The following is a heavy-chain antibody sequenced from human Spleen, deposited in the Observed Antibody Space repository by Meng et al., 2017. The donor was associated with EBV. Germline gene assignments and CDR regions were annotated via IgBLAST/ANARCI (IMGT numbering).Heavy chain of an antibody. Sequence: QVPLQESGPGLLKPSETLSLTCAVSGASISSANWWSWVRQPPGKGLEWIGKIYHRGTTDYNPSFNSRVTMSVDKSQNQFSLKLSSVTAADTAVYYCARHWELRSPFTFWGQGILVTVSS. V-gene: IGHV4-4*02. CDR3: ARHWELRSPFTF. CDR2: IYHRGTT. CDR1: GASISSANW. J-gene: IGHJ4*02. D-gene: IGHD1-7*01.